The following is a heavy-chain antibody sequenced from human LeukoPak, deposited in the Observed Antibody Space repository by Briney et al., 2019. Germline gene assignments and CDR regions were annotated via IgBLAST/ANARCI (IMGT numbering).Heavy chain of an antibody. V-gene: IGHV3-21*01. Sequence: PGGSLRLSCAASGFTFSSYSMNWVRQAPGKGLEWVSSISSSSSYIYYADSVKGRFTISRDNAKNSLYLQMNSLRAEDTAVYYCARDHHYYDSSGSDWGQGTLVTVSS. D-gene: IGHD3-22*01. CDR1: GFTFSSYS. CDR2: ISSSSSYI. J-gene: IGHJ4*02. CDR3: ARDHHYYDSSGSD.